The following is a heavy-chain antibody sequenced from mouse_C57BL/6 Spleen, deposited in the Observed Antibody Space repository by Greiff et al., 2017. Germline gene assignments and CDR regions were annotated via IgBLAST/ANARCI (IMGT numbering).Heavy chain of an antibody. Sequence: VQLQQSGPELVKPGASVTMSCKASGYTFTDYNMHWVKQSHGKSLEWIGYINPNNGGTSYNQKFKGEATLTVNKSSSTAYMQLRSLTSEDSAVYYCAAYSNSYYAMDYWGQGTSVTVSS. CDR2: INPNNGGT. CDR3: AAYSNSYYAMDY. D-gene: IGHD2-5*01. J-gene: IGHJ4*01. CDR1: GYTFTDYN. V-gene: IGHV1-22*01.